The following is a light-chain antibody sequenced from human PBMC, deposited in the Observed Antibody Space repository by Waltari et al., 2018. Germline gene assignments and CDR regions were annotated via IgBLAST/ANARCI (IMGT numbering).Light chain of an antibody. J-gene: IGLJ2*01. Sequence: QSVLTQPPSVSGAPGQRVTISCTGSFSNIGTNYDVPWSRQVPGTAPKLLIYGNNNRPSGVPDRVSGSKSGTSASLAITGLQAEDEADYFCQSYDNSLNAVIFGGGTKLTVL. CDR2: GNN. CDR1: FSNIGTNYD. CDR3: QSYDNSLNAVI. V-gene: IGLV1-40*01.